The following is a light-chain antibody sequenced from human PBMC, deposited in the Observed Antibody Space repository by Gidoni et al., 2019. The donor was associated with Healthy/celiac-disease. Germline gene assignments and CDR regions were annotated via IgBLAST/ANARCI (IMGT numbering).Light chain of an antibody. CDR3: QAWDSSTASV. J-gene: IGLJ1*01. CDR2: QDS. Sequence: SYELTQPPSVSVSPEQTASITCSGDKLGDKYVCWYQQKPGQSPVLVIYQDSKRPSGIPERFSGSNSGNTATLTISGTQAMDEADYYCQAWDSSTASVFGTGTKVTVL. V-gene: IGLV3-1*01. CDR1: KLGDKY.